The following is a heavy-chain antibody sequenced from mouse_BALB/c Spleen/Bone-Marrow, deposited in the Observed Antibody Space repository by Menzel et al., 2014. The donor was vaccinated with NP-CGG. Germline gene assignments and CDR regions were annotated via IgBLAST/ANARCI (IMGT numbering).Heavy chain of an antibody. J-gene: IGHJ4*01. V-gene: IGHV1-54*01. Sequence: QVQLQQSGAELVRPGTSVKVSCKASGYAFTNYLIEWVKQRPGQGLEWIGVINPGSGGTNYNEKFKGKATLTADKSSSTAYMQLSSLTSDDSAVYFCARDGDYDEGYAMDYWGQGTSVT. CDR3: ARDGDYDEGYAMDY. CDR1: GYAFTNYL. D-gene: IGHD2-4*01. CDR2: INPGSGGT.